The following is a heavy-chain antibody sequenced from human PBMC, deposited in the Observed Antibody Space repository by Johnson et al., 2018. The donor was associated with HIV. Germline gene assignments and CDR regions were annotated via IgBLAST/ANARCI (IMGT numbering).Heavy chain of an antibody. J-gene: IGHJ3*02. CDR1: GFTFDDYG. CDR3: AKEMEGYYGSGKGDAFDI. D-gene: IGHD3-10*01. Sequence: MLLVESGGGVVRPGGSLRLSCAASGFTFDDYGMSWVRQAPGKGLEWVSGINWNGGSIGYADSVKGRFTISRDNSKNTLYLQMNSLRAEDTAVYYCAKEMEGYYGSGKGDAFDIWGQGTMVTVSS. CDR2: INWNGGSI. V-gene: IGHV3-20*04.